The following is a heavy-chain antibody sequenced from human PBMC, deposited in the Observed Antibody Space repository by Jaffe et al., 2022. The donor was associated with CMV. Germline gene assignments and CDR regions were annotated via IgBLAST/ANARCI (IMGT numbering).Heavy chain of an antibody. Sequence: EVQLVESGGALVQPGRSLRLSCVASGFTFEDYGMHWVRQAPGKGLEWVSGFSWKSDSIDYADSVKGRFTISRDNAKNSLYLQMNSLRPDDTAFYYCARDIRGPVVPAAIGGSSFDYWGQGTLVTVSS. D-gene: IGHD2-2*01. CDR3: ARDIRGPVVPAAIGGSSFDY. V-gene: IGHV3-9*01. CDR1: GFTFEDYG. CDR2: FSWKSDSI. J-gene: IGHJ4*02.